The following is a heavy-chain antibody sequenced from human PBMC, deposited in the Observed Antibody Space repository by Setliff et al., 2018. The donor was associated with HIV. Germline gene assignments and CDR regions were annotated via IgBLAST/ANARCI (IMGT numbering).Heavy chain of an antibody. CDR2: IHSSGPT. V-gene: IGHV4-4*09. CDR3: ARSLDYSGSGSYYVGWFDL. J-gene: IGHJ5*02. CDR1: GGSINNYY. D-gene: IGHD3-10*01. Sequence: TLSLTCTVSGGSINNYYWSWMRQSPGKGLEWIGYIHSSGPTNYNPSLKSRVSISVDTAKNQFSLKLSSVTAADTAVYYCARSLDYSGSGSYYVGWFDLWGQGIPVTVSS.